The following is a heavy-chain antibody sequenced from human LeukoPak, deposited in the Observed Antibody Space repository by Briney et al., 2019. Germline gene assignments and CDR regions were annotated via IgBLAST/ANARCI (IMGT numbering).Heavy chain of an antibody. J-gene: IGHJ4*02. D-gene: IGHD3-22*01. CDR2: ISGSGGST. CDR1: GFTFSSYA. V-gene: IGHV3-23*01. CDR3: AKGGPYYYDSSGSDFDY. Sequence: GGSLRLSCAASGFTFSSYAMSWVRQAPGKGLEWVSAISGSGGSTYYADSVKGRFTITRDNSKNTLYLQMNSLRAEDTAVYYCAKGGPYYYDSSGSDFDYWGQGTLVTVSS.